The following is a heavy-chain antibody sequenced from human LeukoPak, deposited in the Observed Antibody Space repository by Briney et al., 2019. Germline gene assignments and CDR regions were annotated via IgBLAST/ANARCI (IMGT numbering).Heavy chain of an antibody. V-gene: IGHV3-33*06. J-gene: IGHJ4*02. CDR3: AKDRTAALYYFDY. CDR1: GFTFSSYG. D-gene: IGHD6-13*01. CDR2: IWYDGRNK. Sequence: GRSLRLSCAASGFTFSSYGMHWVRQAPGKRLEWVAVIWYDGRNKYYADSVKGRFTISRDNSKNMLYLQMNSLRAEDTAVYYCAKDRTAALYYFDYWGQGTLVTVSS.